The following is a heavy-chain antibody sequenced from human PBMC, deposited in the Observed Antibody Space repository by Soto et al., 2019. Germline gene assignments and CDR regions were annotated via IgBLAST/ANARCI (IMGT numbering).Heavy chain of an antibody. D-gene: IGHD3-16*01. CDR1: GFSFSTYN. J-gene: IGHJ5*02. V-gene: IGHV3-21*01. CDR2: IDASSTHI. CDR3: VRQQYDFLVDP. Sequence: VGSLRVSCGAAGFSFSTYNMNWVLQAPGKGLEWVSSIDASSTHIYYADSVKGRFTISRDNSKSSLYLQMDSLRAEDTALYYCVRQQYDFLVDPWGQGTLVTVSS.